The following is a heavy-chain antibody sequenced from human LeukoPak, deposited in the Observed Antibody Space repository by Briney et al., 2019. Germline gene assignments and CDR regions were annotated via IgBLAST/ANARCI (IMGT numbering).Heavy chain of an antibody. D-gene: IGHD4-17*01. V-gene: IGHV3-21*01. CDR3: AREPLYGVPAY. Sequence: PGGSLRLSCAASGFTFSSYSMNWVRQAPGKGLEWVSSISSSGSYINYADSMRGRFTISRDNAKNSLYLQMNSLRAEDTAVYYCAREPLYGVPAYWGQGTLVTVSS. J-gene: IGHJ4*02. CDR1: GFTFSSYS. CDR2: ISSSGSYI.